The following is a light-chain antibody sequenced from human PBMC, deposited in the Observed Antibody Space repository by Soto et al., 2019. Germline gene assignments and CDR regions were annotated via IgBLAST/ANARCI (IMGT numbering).Light chain of an antibody. V-gene: IGKV1D-12*01. J-gene: IGKJ4*01. CDR2: AAA. Sequence: DLQMTQSPSSVSASVGDRVTITCRTNEAIRNWLAWYQQKPGKAPKLLIYAAASLQSGVPSRFSGSGSGTEFTLTISSLQPEDFATYYCLQANSFPLTFGGGTKVEIK. CDR3: LQANSFPLT. CDR1: EAIRNW.